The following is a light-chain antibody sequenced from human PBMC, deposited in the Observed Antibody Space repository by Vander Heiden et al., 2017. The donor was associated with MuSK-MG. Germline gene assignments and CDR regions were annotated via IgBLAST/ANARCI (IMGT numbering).Light chain of an antibody. CDR2: AAS. J-gene: IGKJ5*01. CDR3: QQCDSTPPVT. V-gene: IGKV1-39*01. CDR1: QSISSY. Sequence: DIQMTQSPSSLSASVGDRVTITCRASQSISSYLNWYQQKPGKAPKLLIYAASSLQSGVPSRFSGSGSGTDFTLTISSLQPEDFATYYCQQCDSTPPVTFGQGTRLEIK.